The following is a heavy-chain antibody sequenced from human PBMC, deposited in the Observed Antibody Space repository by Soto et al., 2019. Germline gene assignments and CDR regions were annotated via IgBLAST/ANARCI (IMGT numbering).Heavy chain of an antibody. J-gene: IGHJ6*02. CDR3: ARVGSGYDWATEYYGMDV. D-gene: IGHD5-12*01. CDR1: GYTFTGYY. Sequence: ASVKVSCKASGYTFTGYYMHWVRQAPGQGLEWMGWINPNSGGTNYAQKFQGWVTMTRDTSISTAYMELSRLRSDDTAVYYCARVGSGYDWATEYYGMDVWGQGTTVTVSS. CDR2: INPNSGGT. V-gene: IGHV1-2*04.